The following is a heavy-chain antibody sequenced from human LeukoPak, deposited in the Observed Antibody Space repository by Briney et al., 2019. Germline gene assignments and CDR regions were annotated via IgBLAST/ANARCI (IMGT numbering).Heavy chain of an antibody. Sequence: GASVKVPCKASGYTFTGYYMRWVRQAPGQGLEWMGWINPNSGGTNYAQKFQGRVTMTRDTSISTAYMELSRLRSDDTAVYYCARAVDCSSTSCYLFDYWGQGTLVTVSS. V-gene: IGHV1-2*02. CDR1: GYTFTGYY. CDR2: INPNSGGT. CDR3: ARAVDCSSTSCYLFDY. D-gene: IGHD2-2*01. J-gene: IGHJ4*02.